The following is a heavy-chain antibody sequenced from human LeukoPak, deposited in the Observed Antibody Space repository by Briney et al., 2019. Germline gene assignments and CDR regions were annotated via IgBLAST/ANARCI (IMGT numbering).Heavy chain of an antibody. Sequence: GGSLRLSCAASGFTFSSYAMHWVRQAPGKGLEWVAVISYDGSNKYYADSVKGRFTISRDNSKNTLYLQMNSLRAEDTAVYYCARDLGYGDYDFEEYNWFDPWGQGTLVTVSS. D-gene: IGHD4-17*01. CDR3: ARDLGYGDYDFEEYNWFDP. V-gene: IGHV3-30-3*01. J-gene: IGHJ5*02. CDR1: GFTFSSYA. CDR2: ISYDGSNK.